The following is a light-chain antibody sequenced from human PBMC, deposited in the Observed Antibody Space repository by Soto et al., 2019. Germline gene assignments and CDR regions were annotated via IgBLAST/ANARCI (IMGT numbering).Light chain of an antibody. Sequence: DIQMTQSPSSLSASVGDRVTITCQASQDIGNHLTWYQQKPGKVPKVLIYDASHLEAGVPSRLSGSGSVTDFTFTISSLQPADIATYYCQQYDSLPFTFGPGTTVDI. CDR2: DAS. V-gene: IGKV1-33*01. CDR3: QQYDSLPFT. CDR1: QDIGNH. J-gene: IGKJ3*01.